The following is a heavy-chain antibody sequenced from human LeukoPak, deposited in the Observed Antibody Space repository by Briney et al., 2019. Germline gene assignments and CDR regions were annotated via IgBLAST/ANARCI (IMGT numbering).Heavy chain of an antibody. D-gene: IGHD3-10*01. CDR1: GFTFSSYA. CDR2: ISGSGATT. V-gene: IGHV3-23*01. Sequence: GGSLRLSCAASGFTFSSYAMSWVRQAPGKGLEWVSAISGSGATTDYADSVKGRFTISRDNSGNMVYLQLHSLRAEDTAVYYCAKVFYGSQSYNRLVLDAWGQGTLVTVSP. J-gene: IGHJ4*02. CDR3: AKVFYGSQSYNRLVLDA.